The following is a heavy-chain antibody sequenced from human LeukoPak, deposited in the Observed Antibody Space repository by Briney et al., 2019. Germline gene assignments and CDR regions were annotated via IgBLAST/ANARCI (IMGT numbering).Heavy chain of an antibody. V-gene: IGHV4-4*07. J-gene: IGHJ4*02. CDR3: VRGIPHYGIDY. D-gene: IGHD3-10*01. CDR2: TFDSGST. Sequence: SETLSLTCTVSGGSISGYLWSWIRQPAGKGLEWVGRTFDSGSTSYNPSLESRVTMSVDTPKNQFSLRLSSVTAADTAVYFCVRGIPHYGIDYWGQGTLVTVSS. CDR1: GGSISGYL.